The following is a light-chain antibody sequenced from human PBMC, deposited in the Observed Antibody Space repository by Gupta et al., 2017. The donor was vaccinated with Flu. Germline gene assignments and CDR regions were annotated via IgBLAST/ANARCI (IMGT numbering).Light chain of an antibody. CDR3: AAWDDSLNGVV. V-gene: IGLV1-44*01. CDR2: SNN. CDR1: SSNIGSNT. J-gene: IGLJ2*01. Sequence: QSVLTQPPSASGTPGQRGTISCSGSSSNIGSNTVNWYQQLPGTAPKLLIYSNNQRPSWVPDRFSGSKSGTSASLAISGLQSEDEADYYCAAWDDSLNGVVFGGGTKLTVL.